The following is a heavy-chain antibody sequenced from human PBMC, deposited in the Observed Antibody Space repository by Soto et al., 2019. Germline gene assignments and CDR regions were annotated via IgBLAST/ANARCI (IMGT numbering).Heavy chain of an antibody. CDR2: INAGNGNT. D-gene: IGHD2-15*01. CDR1: GYTFTSYA. CDR3: ARSTPTEYYFDY. Sequence: GASAKVSCKASGYTFTSYAMHWVRQAPGQRLEWMGWINAGNGNTKYSQKFQGRVTITADESTSTAYMELSSLRSEDTAVYYCARSTPTEYYFDYWGQGTLVTVSS. V-gene: IGHV1-3*01. J-gene: IGHJ4*02.